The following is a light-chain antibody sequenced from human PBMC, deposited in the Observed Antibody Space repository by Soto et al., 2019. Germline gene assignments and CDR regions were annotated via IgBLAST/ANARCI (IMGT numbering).Light chain of an antibody. V-gene: IGLV1-40*01. Sequence: QSVLTQPPSVSGAPGQRVTISCTGSSSNIGAGYDVHWYQPLPGTAPKVIIYGNNNRTSGVRDRFSGSKSGTSASLALTGLQAEDEAEYYYHSYDSSLSGSYVFGTGTKLTVL. CDR2: GNN. CDR3: HSYDSSLSGSYV. J-gene: IGLJ1*01. CDR1: SSNIGAGYD.